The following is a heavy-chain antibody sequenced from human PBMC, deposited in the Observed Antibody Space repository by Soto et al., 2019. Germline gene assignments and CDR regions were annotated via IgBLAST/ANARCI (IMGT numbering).Heavy chain of an antibody. D-gene: IGHD3-3*01. J-gene: IGHJ4*02. CDR1: GGTFSSYA. CDR2: IIPIFGTA. CDR3: AREKSPYYDFWSGYYTRIYYSFDY. Sequence: ASVKVSCKASGGTFSSYAISWVRQAPGQGLEWMGGIIPIFGTANYAQKFQGRVTITADESTSTAYMELSSLRSEDTAVYYCAREKSPYYDFWSGYYTRIYYSFDYWGQGTLVTVSS. V-gene: IGHV1-69*13.